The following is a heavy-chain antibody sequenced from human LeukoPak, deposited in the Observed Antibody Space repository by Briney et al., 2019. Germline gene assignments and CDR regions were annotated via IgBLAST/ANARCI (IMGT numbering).Heavy chain of an antibody. CDR1: GYTFTGYY. J-gene: IGHJ6*02. D-gene: IGHD3-22*01. Sequence: ASVKVSCKASGYTFTGYYMHWVRQAPGQGLEWMGRINPNSGGTSYAQKFQGRVTMTRDTSTSTVYMELSSLRSEDTAVYYCAREGNYYYDSSGSDGMDVWGQGTTVTVSS. V-gene: IGHV1-2*06. CDR3: AREGNYYYDSSGSDGMDV. CDR2: INPNSGGT.